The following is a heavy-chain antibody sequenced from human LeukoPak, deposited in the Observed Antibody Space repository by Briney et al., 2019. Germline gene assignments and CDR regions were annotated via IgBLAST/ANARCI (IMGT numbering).Heavy chain of an antibody. CDR2: INPNSGGT. CDR1: GYTFTGYY. Sequence: ASVKVSCKASGYTFTGYYMHWVRQAPGQGLEWMGWINPNSGGTNYAQKFQGWVTMTRDTSISTAYMELSRLRSDDGAVYYCARGSDIVVVVAASPPDYWGQGTLVTVSS. J-gene: IGHJ4*02. CDR3: ARGSDIVVVVAASPPDY. V-gene: IGHV1-2*04. D-gene: IGHD2-15*01.